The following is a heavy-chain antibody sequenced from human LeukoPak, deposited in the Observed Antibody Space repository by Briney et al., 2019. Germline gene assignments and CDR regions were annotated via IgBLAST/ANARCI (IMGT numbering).Heavy chain of an antibody. CDR2: ISSSSSYI. CDR1: GFTFSSYA. Sequence: NPGGSLRLSCAASGFTFSSYARSWVRQAPGKGLEWVSSISSSSSYIYYADSVKGRFTISRDNAKNSLHLQMNSLRAEDTAVYYCARKLWFGDPRCYFDYWGQRTLVTVSS. V-gene: IGHV3-21*01. J-gene: IGHJ4*02. D-gene: IGHD3-10*01. CDR3: ARKLWFGDPRCYFDY.